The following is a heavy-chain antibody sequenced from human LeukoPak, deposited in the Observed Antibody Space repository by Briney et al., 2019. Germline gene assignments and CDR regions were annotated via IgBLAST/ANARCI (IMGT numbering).Heavy chain of an antibody. Sequence: LPGGSLRLSCAASGFTFSSYGMSWVRQAPGKGLEWVSAISGSGGSTYYADSVKGRFTISRDNSKNTLYLQMNSLRAEDTAVYFCARQQGWAPEDYWGQGTLVTVSS. CDR1: GFTFSSYG. CDR3: ARQQGWAPEDY. CDR2: ISGSGGST. V-gene: IGHV3-23*01. D-gene: IGHD1-1*01. J-gene: IGHJ4*02.